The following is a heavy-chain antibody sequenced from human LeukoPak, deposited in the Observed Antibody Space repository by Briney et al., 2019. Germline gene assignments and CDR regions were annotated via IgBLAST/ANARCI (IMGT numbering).Heavy chain of an antibody. CDR3: AREADYDFWSGISRAFDY. CDR1: GGTFSSYA. J-gene: IGHJ4*02. D-gene: IGHD3-3*01. Sequence: SVKVSCTASGGTFSSYAISWVRQAPGQGLEWMGGIIPIFGTANYAQKFQGRVTITADESTSTAYMELSSLRPEDTAVYYCAREADYDFWSGISRAFDYWGQGTLVTVSS. CDR2: IIPIFGTA. V-gene: IGHV1-69*01.